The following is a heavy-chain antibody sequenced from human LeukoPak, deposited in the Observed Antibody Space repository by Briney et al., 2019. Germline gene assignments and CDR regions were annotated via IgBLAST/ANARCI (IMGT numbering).Heavy chain of an antibody. V-gene: IGHV4-59*01. J-gene: IGHJ4*02. CDR1: GGSINSYY. CDR2: IYYSGST. Sequence: SETLSLTCTVSGGSINSYYWSWIRQPPGKGLEWIGYIYYSGSTNYNPSLKSRVTISVDTSKNQFSLKLSSVTAADTAVYYCARGLTGSYSINWGQGTLVTVSS. CDR3: ARGLTGSYSIN. D-gene: IGHD1-26*01.